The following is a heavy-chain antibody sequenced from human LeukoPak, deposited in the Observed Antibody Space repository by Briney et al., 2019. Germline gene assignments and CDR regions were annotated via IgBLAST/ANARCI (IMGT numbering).Heavy chain of an antibody. CDR2: IKQDGSER. V-gene: IGHV3-7*01. CDR1: GSSMSVYW. CDR3: ARDWGAYYHFFDY. J-gene: IGHJ4*02. Sequence: PGGSLRLSCEASGSSMSVYWMSWVRQAPGKGLEWVGNIKQDGSERNYVDSVKGRFTISRDNAKKSLYLQMNSLRAEDTAVYYCARDWGAYYHFFDYWGQGTLVTVSS. D-gene: IGHD3-22*01.